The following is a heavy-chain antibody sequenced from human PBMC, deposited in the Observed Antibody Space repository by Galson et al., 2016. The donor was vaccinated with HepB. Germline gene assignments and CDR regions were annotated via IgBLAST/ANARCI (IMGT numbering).Heavy chain of an antibody. CDR1: GGSISNYY. Sequence: TVSGGSISNYYWSWTRQPAGKGLEWIGRIYSTGSTNYNPSLKSRVTMSVDTSKNQFSLILSSVSAADTAVYYCARGTPWRAFDFWGQGTMLTVSS. V-gene: IGHV4-4*07. CDR2: IYSTGST. D-gene: IGHD1-14*01. J-gene: IGHJ3*01. CDR3: ARGTPWRAFDF.